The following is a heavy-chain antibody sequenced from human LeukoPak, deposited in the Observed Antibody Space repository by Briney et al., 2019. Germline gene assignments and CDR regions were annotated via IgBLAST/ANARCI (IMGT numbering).Heavy chain of an antibody. J-gene: IGHJ5*02. CDR3: ARDNRRWELLPTNWFDP. CDR1: GYTFTGYY. V-gene: IGHV1-2*02. CDR2: INPNSGGT. Sequence: VASVKVSCKASGYTFTGYYMHWVRQAPGQGLEWMGWINPNSGGTNYAQKLQGRVTMTTDTSTSTAYMELRSLRSDDTAVYYCARDNRRWELLPTNWFDPWGQGTLVTVSS. D-gene: IGHD1-26*01.